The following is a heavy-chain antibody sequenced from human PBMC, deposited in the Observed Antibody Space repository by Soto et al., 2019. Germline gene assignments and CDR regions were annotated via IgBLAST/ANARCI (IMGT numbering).Heavy chain of an antibody. D-gene: IGHD4-17*01. Sequence: PSETLSLTYTVSYGSISSYYWSWIRQPAGSGLEWIGRIYFSGSTNYNPSLKSRITMSVDTSKNQFSLNLTSVTAADTAVYYCARGWDGDSTIFDNGIDV. CDR3: ARGWDGDSTIFDNGIDV. CDR1: YGSISSYY. CDR2: IYFSGST. J-gene: IGHJ6*01. V-gene: IGHV4-4*07.